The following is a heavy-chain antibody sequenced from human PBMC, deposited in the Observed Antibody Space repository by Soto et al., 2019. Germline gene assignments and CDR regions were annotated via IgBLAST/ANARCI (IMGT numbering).Heavy chain of an antibody. V-gene: IGHV4-38-2*01. CDR3: ASLIRGHQYSSSWSNWFDP. Sequence: QVQLQESGPGLVKPSETLSLTCAVSGYSISSGYYWGWIRQPPGKGLEWIGSIYHSGSTYYNPSLKSRVTISVDTSKNQFSLKLSSVTAADTAVYYCASLIRGHQYSSSWSNWFDPWGQGTLVTVSS. J-gene: IGHJ5*02. CDR2: IYHSGST. CDR1: GYSISSGYY. D-gene: IGHD6-13*01.